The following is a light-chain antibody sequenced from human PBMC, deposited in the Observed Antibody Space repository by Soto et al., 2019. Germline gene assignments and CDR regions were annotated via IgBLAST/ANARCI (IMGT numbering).Light chain of an antibody. J-gene: IGKJ3*01. CDR2: AAS. CDR1: QGLNTW. Sequence: IQMTQSPASVSASVGDRVTITCRASQGLNTWLAWYQHKPGQAPKLLIHAASTLQSGVPSRFRGSGFGTDFTLTISSLQPEDVATYYCQQANTFPPTFGPGTKVDIK. V-gene: IGKV1D-12*01. CDR3: QQANTFPPT.